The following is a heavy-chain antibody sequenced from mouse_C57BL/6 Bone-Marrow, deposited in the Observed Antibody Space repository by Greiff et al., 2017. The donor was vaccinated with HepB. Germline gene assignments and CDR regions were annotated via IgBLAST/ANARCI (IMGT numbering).Heavy chain of an antibody. CDR2: INPGSGGT. CDR1: GYAFTNYL. CDR3: ARSGVWLRRFAY. J-gene: IGHJ3*01. V-gene: IGHV1-54*01. Sequence: QVQLQQSGAELVRPGTSVKVSCKASGYAFTNYLIEWVKQRPGQGLAWIGVINPGSGGTNYNEKFKGKATLTADKSSSTAYMQRSSLTSEDSAVYFCARSGVWLRRFAYWGQGTLVTVSA. D-gene: IGHD2-2*01.